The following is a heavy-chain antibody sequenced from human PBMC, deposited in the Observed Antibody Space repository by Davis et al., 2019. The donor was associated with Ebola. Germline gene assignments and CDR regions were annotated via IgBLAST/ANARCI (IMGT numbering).Heavy chain of an antibody. CDR3: VRHDEGDAFDI. Sequence: PGGSLRLSCKGSGYSFTNYWIGWVRQMAGKGLEWVGSIYPGDSDIRYSPSFQGQVTISADKSISTAYLQWNSLKASDTAMYYCVRHDEGDAFDIWGQGTMVTVSS. J-gene: IGHJ3*02. CDR1: GYSFTNYW. V-gene: IGHV5-51*01. CDR2: IYPGDSDI.